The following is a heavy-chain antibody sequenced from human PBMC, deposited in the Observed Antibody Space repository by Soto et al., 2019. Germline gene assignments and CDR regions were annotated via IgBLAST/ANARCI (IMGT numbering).Heavy chain of an antibody. D-gene: IGHD3-22*01. CDR3: ARARIWLLFDY. Sequence: QVQLVESGGGLVKPGGSLRLSCAASGFTFSDYYMSWIRQAPGKGLEWVSYISSSGTNAYYADSVKGRFTISRDNAKNSLYLQMNSLRAEVTAVYYCARARIWLLFDYWGQGTLVTASS. CDR2: ISSSGTNA. J-gene: IGHJ4*02. CDR1: GFTFSDYY. V-gene: IGHV3-11*01.